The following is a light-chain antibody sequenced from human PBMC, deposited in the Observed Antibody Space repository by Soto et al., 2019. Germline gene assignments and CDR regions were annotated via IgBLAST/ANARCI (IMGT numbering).Light chain of an antibody. J-gene: IGKJ1*01. Sequence: EIVLTQSPGTLSLSPGERATLSCRASPSVSGSNLAWYQQKPGQAPRLVIYGASSRATGIPDRFSGSGSGTDFTLTISRLEPEDFAVYYCQQYGSSPQWTFGQGTKVDIK. CDR1: PSVSGSN. V-gene: IGKV3-20*01. CDR2: GAS. CDR3: QQYGSSPQWT.